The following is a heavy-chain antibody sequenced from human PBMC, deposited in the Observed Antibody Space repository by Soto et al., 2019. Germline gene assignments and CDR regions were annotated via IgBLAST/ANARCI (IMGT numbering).Heavy chain of an antibody. CDR2: IYSDNVGGNT. CDR3: PRAPPRGPAGPLAP. V-gene: IGHV3-53*01. CDR1: GFNVRDNA. D-gene: IGHD2-2*01. Sequence: PGGSLRLSCAASGFNVRDNAMNWVRQAPGKGLGWVAFIYSDNVGGNTDYADFVKGRFTISRDTSTHTVYLQMTRLTVEDTAFYYCPRAPPRGPAGPLAPWGQGTLVTVSS. J-gene: IGHJ5*02.